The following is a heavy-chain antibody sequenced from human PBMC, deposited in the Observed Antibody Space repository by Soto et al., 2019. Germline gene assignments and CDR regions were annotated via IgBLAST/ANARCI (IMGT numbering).Heavy chain of an antibody. CDR1: GGTFSSYA. Sequence: AASVKVSCKASGGTFSSYAISWVRQAPGQGLEWMGGIIPIFGTANYAQKFQGRVTITADESTSTAYMELSSLRSEDTAVYYCARLYDSSGYYLDYWGQGTLVTVSS. D-gene: IGHD3-22*01. CDR2: IIPIFGTA. V-gene: IGHV1-69*13. J-gene: IGHJ4*02. CDR3: ARLYDSSGYYLDY.